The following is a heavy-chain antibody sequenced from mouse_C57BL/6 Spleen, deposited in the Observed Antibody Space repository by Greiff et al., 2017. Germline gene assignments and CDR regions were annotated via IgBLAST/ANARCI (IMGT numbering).Heavy chain of an antibody. D-gene: IGHD2-3*01. CDR1: GYTFTDYY. Sequence: VQLQQSGPELVKPGASVKISCKASGYTFTDYYMNWVKQSHGKSLEWIGDINPNNGGTSYNQKFKGKATLTVDKSSSTAYMELRSLTSEDSAVYYCARFDCYYVLFDYWGQGTTLTVAS. J-gene: IGHJ2*01. CDR3: ARFDCYYVLFDY. CDR2: INPNNGGT. V-gene: IGHV1-26*01.